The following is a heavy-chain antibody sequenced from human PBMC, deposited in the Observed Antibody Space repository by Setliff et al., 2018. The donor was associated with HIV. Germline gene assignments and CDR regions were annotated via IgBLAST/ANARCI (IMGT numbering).Heavy chain of an antibody. CDR3: ASGYGSGSYPGD. CDR2: INHSGST. J-gene: IGHJ4*02. Sequence: PSETLSLTCAVYGGSFSGYYWSWIRQPPGKGLEWIGEINHSGSTNYNPSLKSRVTISVDTSKNQFSLKLSSVTAADTAVYYCASGYGSGSYPGDWGQGTLVTVSS. D-gene: IGHD3-10*01. CDR1: GGSFSGYY. V-gene: IGHV4-34*01.